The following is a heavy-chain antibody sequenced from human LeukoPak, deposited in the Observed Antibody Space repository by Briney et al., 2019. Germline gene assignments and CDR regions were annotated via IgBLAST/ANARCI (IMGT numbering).Heavy chain of an antibody. V-gene: IGHV1-8*01. CDR2: MNPNSGNT. Sequence: GASVKVSCKASGYTFTSYDINWVRQATGQGLEWMGWMNPNSGNTGYAQKFQGRVTMTRNTSISTAYMELGSLRSEDTAVYYCARGVNYDILTGPLGGFYYFDYWGQGTLVTVSS. J-gene: IGHJ4*02. D-gene: IGHD3-9*01. CDR3: ARGVNYDILTGPLGGFYYFDY. CDR1: GYTFTSYD.